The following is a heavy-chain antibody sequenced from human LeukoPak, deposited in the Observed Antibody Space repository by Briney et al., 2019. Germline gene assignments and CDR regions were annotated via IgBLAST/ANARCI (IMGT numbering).Heavy chain of an antibody. CDR3: ARQYCSGGSCYSGGDY. V-gene: IGHV5-51*01. Sequence: GESLKISCKDSGYSFTTYWIGWVRQMPGKGLEWMGIIYPGDSDTRYSPSFQGQVTISADKSISTAYLQWSSLKASDTAMYFCARQYCSGGSCYSGGDYWGQGTLVTVSS. J-gene: IGHJ4*02. CDR2: IYPGDSDT. CDR1: GYSFTTYW. D-gene: IGHD2-15*01.